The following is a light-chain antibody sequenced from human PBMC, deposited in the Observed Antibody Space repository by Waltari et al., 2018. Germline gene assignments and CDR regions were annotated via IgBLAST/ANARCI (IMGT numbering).Light chain of an antibody. J-gene: IGLJ2*01. Sequence: QLVVTQSPSASASLGASVKFTCTLSSGHTTFAIAWHQQQPQKGPRYLMTVNGDGSHRKGDGIPDRFSGASSGADCYLTVSSLQSEDEADYYCQTWGSDIVVFGGGTKLTVL. CDR1: SGHTTFA. V-gene: IGLV4-69*01. CDR3: QTWGSDIVV. CDR2: VNGDGSH.